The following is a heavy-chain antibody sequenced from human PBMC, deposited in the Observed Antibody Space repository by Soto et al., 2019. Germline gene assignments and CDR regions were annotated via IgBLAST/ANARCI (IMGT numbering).Heavy chain of an antibody. CDR1: GGSISSGVYY. V-gene: IGHV4-39*01. Sequence: SETLSLTCTVSGGSISSGVYYWGWIRQPPGKGLEWVGSMHYSGSTYYNPSLKSRVTMSIDTSKNQFSLKLSSVTAADTAVYYCARHWPPKWELPAGFDYWGQGTLVTVSS. D-gene: IGHD1-26*01. CDR2: MHYSGST. J-gene: IGHJ4*02. CDR3: ARHWPPKWELPAGFDY.